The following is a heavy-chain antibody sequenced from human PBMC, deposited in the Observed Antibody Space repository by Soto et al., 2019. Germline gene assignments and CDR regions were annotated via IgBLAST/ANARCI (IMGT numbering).Heavy chain of an antibody. D-gene: IGHD3-9*01. J-gene: IGHJ6*02. CDR2: IIPMFSTP. CDR1: GGNFRSEA. Sequence: SVKVSGKASGGNFRSEAISWVRQAPGHGLEWMGRIIPMFSTPHYAQKFQGRVTIIADESTTTVNMEMRGLTYEDTAVYYCARAQFSDILTADDYGMDVWGQGTSVTAP. V-gene: IGHV1-69*13. CDR3: ARAQFSDILTADDYGMDV.